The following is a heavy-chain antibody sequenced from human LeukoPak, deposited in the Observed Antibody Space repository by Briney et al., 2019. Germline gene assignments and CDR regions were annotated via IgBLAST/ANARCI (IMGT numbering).Heavy chain of an antibody. Sequence: GGSLRLSCAASGFTFSDYGMHWVRQAPGKGLEWVAFIRHDGSNTYYADSVRGRFTISRDNFKKMLYLQMNSLRAEDTAVYYCAKGGGLLWFGESAYYFDYWGQGTLVTVSS. CDR1: GFTFSDYG. CDR3: AKGGGLLWFGESAYYFDY. V-gene: IGHV3-30*02. J-gene: IGHJ4*02. CDR2: IRHDGSNT. D-gene: IGHD3-10*01.